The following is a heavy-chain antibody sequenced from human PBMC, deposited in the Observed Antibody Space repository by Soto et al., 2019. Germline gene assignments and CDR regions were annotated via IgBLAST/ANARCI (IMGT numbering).Heavy chain of an antibody. CDR3: AVEGMVRGVRSNDFDY. D-gene: IGHD3-10*01. J-gene: IGHJ4*02. CDR1: GGSFSGYY. V-gene: IGHV4-34*01. Sequence: SETLSLTCAVYGGSFSGYYWSWIRQPPGKGLEWIGEINHSGSTNYNPSLKSRVTISVDTSKNQFSLKLSSVTAADTAVYYCAVEGMVRGVRSNDFDYWGQGTLVTVSS. CDR2: INHSGST.